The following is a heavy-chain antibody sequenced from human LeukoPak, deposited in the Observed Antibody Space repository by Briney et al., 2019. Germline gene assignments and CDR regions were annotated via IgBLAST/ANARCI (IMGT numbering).Heavy chain of an antibody. Sequence: PSQTLSLTCTVSGGSISSGDYYCRWVRQPPGKGLEWIGYIYYSGSTYYNPSLKSRVTISVDTSKNQFSLKLSSVTAADTAVYYCARLHEGLGYRFLEWQYNWFDPWGQGTLVTVSS. CDR2: IYYSGST. J-gene: IGHJ5*02. V-gene: IGHV4-30-4*01. D-gene: IGHD3-3*01. CDR1: GGSISSGDYY. CDR3: ARLHEGLGYRFLEWQYNWFDP.